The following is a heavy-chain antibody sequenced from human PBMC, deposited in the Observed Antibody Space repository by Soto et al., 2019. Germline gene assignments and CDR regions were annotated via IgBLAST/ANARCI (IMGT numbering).Heavy chain of an antibody. Sequence: QLQLQESGPGLVQPSETLSLSCAVSGVSITSTTYFWAWIRQPPGKGREWIGTLSYAGNTYYNPSLQSRVTISADTSKNQFSLMLTSLTAADTAVYCCARQATYTLDVWGQGTTLTVSS. J-gene: IGHJ6*02. CDR2: LSYAGNT. CDR3: ARQATYTLDV. D-gene: IGHD4-4*01. V-gene: IGHV4-39*01. CDR1: GVSITSTTYF.